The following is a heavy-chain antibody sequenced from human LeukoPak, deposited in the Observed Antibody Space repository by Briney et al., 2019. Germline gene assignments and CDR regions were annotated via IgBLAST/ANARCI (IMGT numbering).Heavy chain of an antibody. CDR2: VYYNGDT. V-gene: IGHV4-39*01. CDR3: AGRSGSWLSAFDI. J-gene: IGHJ3*02. Sequence: SETLSLTCTVSGDSISSSSFYWGWIRQPTAKGLEWIGSVYYNGDTYYNPSLKRRVTISIDTPKNQFSLKVTSVTAADTAVYYCAGRSGSWLSAFDIWGQGTVVTVSS. D-gene: IGHD3-10*01. CDR1: GDSISSSSFY.